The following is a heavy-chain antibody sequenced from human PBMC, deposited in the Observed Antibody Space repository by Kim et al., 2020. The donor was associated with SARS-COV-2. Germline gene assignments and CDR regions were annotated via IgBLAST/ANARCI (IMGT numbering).Heavy chain of an antibody. V-gene: IGHV4-4*02. CDR2: IYHSGST. J-gene: IGHJ5*02. CDR1: GGSISSSNW. D-gene: IGHD6-13*01. Sequence: SETLSLTCAVSGGSISSSNWWSWVRQPPGKGLEWIGEIYHSGSTNYNPSLKSRVTISVDKSKNQFSLKLSSVTAADTAVYYCARDGQQLALSHWFDPWGQGTLVTVSS. CDR3: ARDGQQLALSHWFDP.